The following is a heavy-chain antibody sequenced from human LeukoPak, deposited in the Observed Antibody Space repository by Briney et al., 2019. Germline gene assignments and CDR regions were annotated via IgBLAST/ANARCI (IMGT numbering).Heavy chain of an antibody. J-gene: IGHJ4*02. CDR3: AREIRYDFWSGYHYNYYFDY. V-gene: IGHV4-4*07. CDR2: IYTSGST. Sequence: SETLSLTCTVSGGSISSYYWSWIRQPAGKGLEWIGRIYTSGSTNYNPSLKSRVTISVDTSKNQFSLKLSSVTAADTAVYYCAREIRYDFWSGYHYNYYFDYWGQGTLVTVSS. D-gene: IGHD3-3*01. CDR1: GGSISSYY.